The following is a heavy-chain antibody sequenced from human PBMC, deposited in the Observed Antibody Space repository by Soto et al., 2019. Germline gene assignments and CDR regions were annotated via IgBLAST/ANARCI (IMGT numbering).Heavy chain of an antibody. Sequence: PSETLSLTCTVSGGSVSSGDYYWSWIRQPPGKGLEWIGYIYYSGSTNYNPSLKSRVSISLDTSKNQFSLRLTSVTAADSAVYYCQGGDFWGQGTRVTVSS. D-gene: IGHD3-16*01. V-gene: IGHV4-61*08. CDR2: IYYSGST. J-gene: IGHJ4*02. CDR3: QGGDF. CDR1: GGSVSSGDYY.